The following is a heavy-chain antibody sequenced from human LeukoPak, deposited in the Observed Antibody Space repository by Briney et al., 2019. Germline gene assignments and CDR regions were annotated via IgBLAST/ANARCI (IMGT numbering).Heavy chain of an antibody. Sequence: GGSLRLSCAASGFTFTNFAMKWVRQAPGKGLEWVADISGGGEHTFYADSVKGRFTISGDNSKDTLHLQMSILRPEDTALYYCASGPYSSSYFASGAREPWSPSPQ. V-gene: IGHV3-23*01. D-gene: IGHD6-13*01. CDR1: GFTFTNFA. CDR2: ISGGGEHT. CDR3: ASGPYSSSYFAS. J-gene: IGHJ4*02.